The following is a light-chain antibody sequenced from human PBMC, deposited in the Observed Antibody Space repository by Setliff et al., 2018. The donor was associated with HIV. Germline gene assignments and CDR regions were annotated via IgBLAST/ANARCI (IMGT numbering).Light chain of an antibody. CDR2: DVS. CDR3: SSYTNTPLYV. Sequence: ALTQPASVSGTPGQSITISCTGTSSDVGGYNYVSWYQQHPGKAPKLMIYDVSNRPSGVSNRFSGSKSGNTASLIISGLQPEDEADYYCSSYTNTPLYVFGTGTKVTVL. V-gene: IGLV2-14*03. CDR1: SSDVGGYNY. J-gene: IGLJ1*01.